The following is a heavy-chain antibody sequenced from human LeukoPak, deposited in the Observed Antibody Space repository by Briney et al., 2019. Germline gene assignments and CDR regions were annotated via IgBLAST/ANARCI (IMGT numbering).Heavy chain of an antibody. J-gene: IGHJ5*02. Sequence: ASVKVSCKASGGTFSSYGISWVRQAPGQGLEWMGGIIPIFGTVNYAERFQGRVTITADESTSTAYMELSSLRSEDTAVYYCAIVGAAVTTFSWFDPWGQGTLVTVSS. CDR3: AIVGAAVTTFSWFDP. CDR2: IIPIFGTV. D-gene: IGHD4-17*01. CDR1: GGTFSSYG. V-gene: IGHV1-69*13.